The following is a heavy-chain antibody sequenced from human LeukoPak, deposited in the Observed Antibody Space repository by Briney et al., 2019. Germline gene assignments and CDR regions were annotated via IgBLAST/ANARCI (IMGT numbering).Heavy chain of an antibody. D-gene: IGHD3-3*01. Sequence: GSLRLSCAASGFTFSDYNMRWIRQAPGKGLEWVSSISRSGSTKYYADSVKGRFTISRDNAKNSLYLQMNSLRAEDTAVFYCARDRGGTDDFWSGYYTGYFDYWGQGTLVTVSS. CDR1: GFTFSDYN. J-gene: IGHJ4*02. V-gene: IGHV3-11*04. CDR2: ISRSGSTK. CDR3: ARDRGGTDDFWSGYYTGYFDY.